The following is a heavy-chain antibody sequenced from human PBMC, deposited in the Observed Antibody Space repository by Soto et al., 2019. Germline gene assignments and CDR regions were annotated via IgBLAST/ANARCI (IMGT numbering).Heavy chain of an antibody. Sequence: QVQLVESGGGVVQPGRSPRLSCAASGFTFSNFGMHWVRQAPGKGLEWVAAISSDGGDKYYSHSVKDRFTISRDNSKNTLFLQMNSRRVEDTSVYYCVKGSDVARQELDHWGQGILVTVSS. V-gene: IGHV3-30*18. CDR3: VKGSDVARQELDH. J-gene: IGHJ4*02. CDR1: GFTFSNFG. CDR2: ISSDGGDK. D-gene: IGHD3-16*01.